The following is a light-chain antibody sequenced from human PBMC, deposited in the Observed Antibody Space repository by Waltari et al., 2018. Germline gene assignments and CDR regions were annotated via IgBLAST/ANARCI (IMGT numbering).Light chain of an antibody. CDR3: QNHERLPAT. Sequence: ELVLTQSPGTLSLSPGERATLSCRASQSVSKYLAWYQHRPGQAPRFLIYAASTRATGIPDRFSGSGYGTDFSLIISRLEPEDFAVYYCQNHERLPATFGQGTKVEIK. V-gene: IGKV3-20*01. CDR1: QSVSKY. J-gene: IGKJ1*01. CDR2: AAS.